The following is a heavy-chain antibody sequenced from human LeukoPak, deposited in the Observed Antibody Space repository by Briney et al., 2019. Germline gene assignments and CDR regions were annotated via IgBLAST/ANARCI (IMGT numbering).Heavy chain of an antibody. CDR3: ARDRLSPYCSSTSCYGVFDY. CDR2: ISYDGSNK. Sequence: PGGSLRLSCAASGFTFSSYAMHWVRQAPGKGLEWVAVISYDGSNKYYADSVKGRFTISRDNSKNTLYLQMNSLRAEDTAVYYCARDRLSPYCSSTSCYGVFDYWGQGTLVTVSS. D-gene: IGHD2-2*01. V-gene: IGHV3-30-3*01. CDR1: GFTFSSYA. J-gene: IGHJ4*02.